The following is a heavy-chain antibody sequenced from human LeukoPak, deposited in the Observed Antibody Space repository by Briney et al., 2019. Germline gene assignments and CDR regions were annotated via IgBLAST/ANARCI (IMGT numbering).Heavy chain of an antibody. CDR1: GFTFSSYW. J-gene: IGHJ5*02. CDR2: INNDGRSI. V-gene: IGHV3-74*01. Sequence: GSLRLSCAASGFTFSSYWMHWVRQAPGKGLVWVSRINNDGRSISYADSVEGRFTISRDNSKNTLYLQVNSLRAEDTAVYYCAKDEQPRLLWFGETTRWFDPWGQGTLVTVSS. CDR3: AKDEQPRLLWFGETTRWFDP. D-gene: IGHD3-10*01.